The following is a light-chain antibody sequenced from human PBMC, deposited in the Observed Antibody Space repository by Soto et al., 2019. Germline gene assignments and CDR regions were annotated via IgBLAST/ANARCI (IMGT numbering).Light chain of an antibody. CDR1: SGDIGAYDH. J-gene: IGLJ2*01. Sequence: QSVLTQPASVSGSPGQSVILSCSGTSGDIGAYDHVAWFQQHPGEVPKLLLRDVTNRPSGVSGRFSGSKSGNTAYLTISGPRPGDGADYYGISSTHSNPVVFGGGTKLPVL. CDR3: ISSTHSNPVV. V-gene: IGLV2-14*03. CDR2: DVT.